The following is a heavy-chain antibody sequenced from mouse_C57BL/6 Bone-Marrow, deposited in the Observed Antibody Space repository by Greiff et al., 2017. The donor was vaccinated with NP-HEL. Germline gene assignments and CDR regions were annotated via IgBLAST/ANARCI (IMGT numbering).Heavy chain of an antibody. V-gene: IGHV6-3*01. J-gene: IGHJ3*01. Sequence: EVHLVESGGGLVQPGGSMKLSCVASGFTFSNYWMNWVRQSPEKGLEWVAQIRLKSDNYATHYAESVKGRFTISRDDSKSSVYLQMNNLRAEDTGIYYCTAYYSNPFAYWGQGTLVTVSA. D-gene: IGHD2-5*01. CDR2: IRLKSDNYAT. CDR3: TAYYSNPFAY. CDR1: GFTFSNYW.